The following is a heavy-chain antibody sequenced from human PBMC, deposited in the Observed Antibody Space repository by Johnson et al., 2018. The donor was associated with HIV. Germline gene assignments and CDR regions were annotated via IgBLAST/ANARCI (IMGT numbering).Heavy chain of an antibody. Sequence: QVQLVESGGGVVQPGGSLRLSCAASGFIFRNYGMHWVRQAPGNGLEWVAFIRFDGSSKYYADSVKGRFTISRDNSKNTLYLQMNSLRAEDTAVYYCAKSPRFTIFGSDAFDIWGQGTMVTVSS. CDR3: AKSPRFTIFGSDAFDI. D-gene: IGHD3-3*01. CDR1: GFIFRNYG. J-gene: IGHJ3*02. V-gene: IGHV3-30*02. CDR2: IRFDGSSK.